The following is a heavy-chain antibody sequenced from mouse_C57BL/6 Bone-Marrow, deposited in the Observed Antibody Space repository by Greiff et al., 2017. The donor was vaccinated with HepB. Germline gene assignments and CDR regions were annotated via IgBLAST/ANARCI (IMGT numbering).Heavy chain of an antibody. CDR3: ARPLTTVVATNAMDY. D-gene: IGHD1-1*01. V-gene: IGHV5-15*01. J-gene: IGHJ4*01. Sequence: DVKLVESGGGLVQPGGSLKLSCAASGFTFSDYGMAWVRQAPRKGPEWVAFISNLAYSIYYADTVKGRFTISRENAKNTLYLEMSSLRSEDTAMYYCARPLTTVVATNAMDYWGQGTSVTVSS. CDR1: GFTFSDYG. CDR2: ISNLAYSI.